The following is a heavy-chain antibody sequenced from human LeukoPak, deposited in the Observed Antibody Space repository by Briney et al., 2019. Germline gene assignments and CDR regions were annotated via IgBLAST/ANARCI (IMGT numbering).Heavy chain of an antibody. Sequence: GGSLRLSCAASGFTFSSYWMSWVRQAPGKGLEWVANIKQDGSEKYYVDSVKGRFTISRDNSKNTLYLQMNSLRAEDTAVYYCARDRGYSGYDFFDYWGQGTLVTVSS. J-gene: IGHJ4*02. V-gene: IGHV3-7*01. D-gene: IGHD5-12*01. CDR1: GFTFSSYW. CDR3: ARDRGYSGYDFFDY. CDR2: IKQDGSEK.